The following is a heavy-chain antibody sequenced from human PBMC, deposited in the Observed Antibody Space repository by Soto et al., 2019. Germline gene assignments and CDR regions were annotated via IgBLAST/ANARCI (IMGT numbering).Heavy chain of an antibody. CDR2: TDHRGGT. CDR3: ARGNVEARLGGDT. Sequence: SETLSLTCTVSGDSFSGHYWNWIRQPPGKGPEWIGDTDHRGGTSYNPSLKNRVTISADASKNQFSLKVSSVTVDDTAVYYCARGNVEARLGGDTWGKGTLVTVSS. J-gene: IGHJ4*01. CDR1: GDSFSGHY. V-gene: IGHV4-34*01. D-gene: IGHD6-6*01.